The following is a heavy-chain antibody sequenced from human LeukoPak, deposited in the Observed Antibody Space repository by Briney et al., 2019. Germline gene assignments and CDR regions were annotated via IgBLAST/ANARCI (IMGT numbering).Heavy chain of an antibody. CDR2: IYYSGST. Sequence: SETLSLTCTVSGGSVSSGSYYWSWIRQPPGKGLEWIGYIYYSGSTNYNPSLKSRVTISVDTSKNQFSLKLSSVTAADTAVYFCARPMVRGVNDALDIWGQGTMVTVSS. J-gene: IGHJ3*02. D-gene: IGHD3-10*01. CDR3: ARPMVRGVNDALDI. V-gene: IGHV4-61*01. CDR1: GGSVSSGSYY.